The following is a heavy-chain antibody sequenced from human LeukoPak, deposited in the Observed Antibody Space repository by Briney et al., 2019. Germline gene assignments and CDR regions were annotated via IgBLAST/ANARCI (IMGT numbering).Heavy chain of an antibody. Sequence: GGSLRLSCAASGFTVRSNYMSWVRQAPGKGLEWVSIIYSGGGTYYADSVKGRFTISRDNSKNTVYLRMNSLRAEDAAVYYCARLAGFGVVVISWGQGTLVTVSS. CDR2: IYSGGGT. V-gene: IGHV3-66*04. CDR1: GFTVRSNY. D-gene: IGHD3-22*01. J-gene: IGHJ5*02. CDR3: ARLAGFGVVVIS.